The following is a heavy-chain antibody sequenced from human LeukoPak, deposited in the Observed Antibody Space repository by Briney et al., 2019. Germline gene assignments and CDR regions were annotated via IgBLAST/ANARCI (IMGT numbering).Heavy chain of an antibody. V-gene: IGHV4-34*01. Sequence: SETLSLTCAVYGGSFSGYYWSWIRQPPGKGLEWIGEINHSGSTNYNPSLKSRVTISVDTSKNQFSLKLSSVTAADTAVYYCARLSLTTVTTLNDYYYYGMDVWGQGTTVTVSS. CDR3: ARLSLTTVTTLNDYYYYGMDV. D-gene: IGHD4-17*01. CDR2: INHSGST. J-gene: IGHJ6*02. CDR1: GGSFSGYY.